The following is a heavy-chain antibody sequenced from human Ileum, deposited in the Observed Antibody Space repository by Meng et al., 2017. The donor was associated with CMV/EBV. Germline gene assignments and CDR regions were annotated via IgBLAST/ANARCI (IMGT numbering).Heavy chain of an antibody. V-gene: IGHV4-4*07. J-gene: IGHJ4*02. CDR1: RGSISSDY. CDR2: IYTSGST. Sequence: RVSGPGLVEPSETLSLTCTVCRGSISSDYWSWMRQPAGKGLEWIGRIYTSGSTNYNPSLKSRVTMSVDTSKAQFSLKLSSVTAADTAVYYCARGPYSSSWSSFDYWGQGTLVTVSS. CDR3: ARGPYSSSWSSFDY. D-gene: IGHD6-13*01.